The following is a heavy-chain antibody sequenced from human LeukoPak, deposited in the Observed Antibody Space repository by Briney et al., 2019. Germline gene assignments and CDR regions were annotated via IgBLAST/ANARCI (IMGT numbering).Heavy chain of an antibody. CDR2: ISNDGSKK. J-gene: IGHJ3*01. CDR1: GLMFRAYA. D-gene: IGHD2-21*01. V-gene: IGHV3-30*18. Sequence: GRSLRLSCVASGLMFRAYAMDWVRQAPGKGLEWVVRISNDGSKKTYADSVRGRFNISRDNDKNTVFLQLNSLRLEDTALYSCANDLRRAKGDLDFWGQGTMVTVSS. CDR3: ANDLRRAKGDLDF.